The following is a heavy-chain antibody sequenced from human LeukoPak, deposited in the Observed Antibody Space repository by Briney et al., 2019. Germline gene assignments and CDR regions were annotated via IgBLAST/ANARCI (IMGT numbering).Heavy chain of an antibody. J-gene: IGHJ4*02. CDR2: ISWNSGSI. Sequence: GGSLRLSCAASGFTFDDYAMHWVRQAPGKGLEWVSGISWNSGSIGYADSVKGRFTISRDNAKNSLYLQMNSLRAEDTALYCCAKDIRPGRYQLPSSPGRWGQGTLVTVSS. CDR3: AKDIRPGRYQLPSSPGR. CDR1: GFTFDDYA. V-gene: IGHV3-9*01. D-gene: IGHD2-2*01.